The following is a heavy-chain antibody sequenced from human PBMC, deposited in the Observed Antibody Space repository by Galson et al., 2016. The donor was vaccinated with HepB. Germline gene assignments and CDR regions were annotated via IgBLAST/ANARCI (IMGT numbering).Heavy chain of an antibody. J-gene: IGHJ6*02. CDR1: GFTFTRYG. Sequence: SLRLSCAASGFTFTRYGMHWVRQAPGKGLEWEAVISYDGSNKYYADSVKGRFTISRDNSKNTLDLQMNSLRAEDTAVYYCAKDSLVYAIDHYYGMDVWGQGTTVTVSS. CDR2: ISYDGSNK. V-gene: IGHV3-30*18. D-gene: IGHD2-8*01. CDR3: AKDSLVYAIDHYYGMDV.